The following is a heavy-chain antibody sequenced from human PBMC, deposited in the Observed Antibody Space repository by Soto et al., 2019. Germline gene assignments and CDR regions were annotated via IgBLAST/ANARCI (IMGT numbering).Heavy chain of an antibody. CDR2: IIPIFGTA. CDR3: ARDPGGYCSGGSCYSRVAPGWFDP. V-gene: IGHV1-69*01. J-gene: IGHJ5*02. Sequence: QVQLVQSGAEVKKPGSSVKVSCKASGGTFSSYAISWVRQAPGQGLEWMGGIIPIFGTANYAQKFQGRVTITADESTSTAYMELSSLRSEDTAVYYCARDPGGYCSGGSCYSRVAPGWFDPWGQGTLVTVSS. D-gene: IGHD2-15*01. CDR1: GGTFSSYA.